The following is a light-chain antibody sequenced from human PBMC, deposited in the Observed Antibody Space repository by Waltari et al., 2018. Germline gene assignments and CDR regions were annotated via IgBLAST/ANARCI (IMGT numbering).Light chain of an antibody. J-gene: IGLJ3*02. CDR2: TDN. CDR1: SSNIGSDT. CDR3: ATWDDTLHGCWV. V-gene: IGLV1-44*01. Sequence: QSVLTQPPSASGTPGQRVTISCSGSSSNIGSDTVNWFQPLPGTAPKLPIYTDNQRPSGVPNRFSGSKSGTSASLAISGRQSEDEADYYCATWDDTLHGCWVFGGGTKLTVL.